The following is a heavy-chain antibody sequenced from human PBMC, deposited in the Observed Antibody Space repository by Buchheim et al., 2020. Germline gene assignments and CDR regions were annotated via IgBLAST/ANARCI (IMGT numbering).Heavy chain of an antibody. CDR1: GGSFSGYY. D-gene: IGHD4-17*01. CDR3: ARGRGDYPVRWFDP. J-gene: IGHJ5*02. Sequence: QVQLQQWGAGLLKPSETLSLTCAVYGGSFSGYYWSWIRQPPGKGLEWIGEINHSGSTNYNPSLKSRVTLSVDTSKNQFSLKLSSVTAADTAVYYCARGRGDYPVRWFDPWGQGTL. V-gene: IGHV4-34*01. CDR2: INHSGST.